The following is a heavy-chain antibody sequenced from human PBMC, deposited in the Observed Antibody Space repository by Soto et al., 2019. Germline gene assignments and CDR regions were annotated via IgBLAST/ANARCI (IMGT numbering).Heavy chain of an antibody. Sequence: EVQLLESGGGLVQPGGSLRLSCAASGFTFSSYAMSWVRQAPRKGLEWVSAISGSGGSTYYADSVKGRFTISRDNSKNTLYLQMNSLRAEDTAVYYCAKAGYCSGGSCYSFGWFDYWGQGTLVTVSS. CDR2: ISGSGGST. CDR1: GFTFSSYA. CDR3: AKAGYCSGGSCYSFGWFDY. V-gene: IGHV3-23*01. D-gene: IGHD2-15*01. J-gene: IGHJ4*02.